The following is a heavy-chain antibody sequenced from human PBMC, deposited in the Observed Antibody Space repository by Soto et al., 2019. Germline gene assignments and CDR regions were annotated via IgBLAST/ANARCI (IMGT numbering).Heavy chain of an antibody. CDR1: GFSLSSPGMN. Sequence: QVTLKESGPTLVKPTQTLTLTCSFSGFSLSSPGMNVGWIRQPPGKALEWLGMIYWDDDKRYNPSLKNRVTITKETSRNQVVLTMTNMDPVDTGTYYCAHSEGSSCFCDNWGQGTLVTVSS. CDR2: IYWDDDK. J-gene: IGHJ4*02. D-gene: IGHD6-13*01. V-gene: IGHV2-5*02. CDR3: AHSEGSSCFCDN.